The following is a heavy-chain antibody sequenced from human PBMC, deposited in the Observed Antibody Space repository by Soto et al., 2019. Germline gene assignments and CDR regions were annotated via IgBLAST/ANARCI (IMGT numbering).Heavy chain of an antibody. CDR2: VYFTGTT. D-gene: IGHD1-1*01. Sequence: QVQLQESGPRLVKASETLSLTCTVSGSSLRYGGYYWSSLLQQPGKGPEWLGYVYFTGTTYSNPSLQCRLSLSVDTSKNQVSLKLTSVPDADPAAYDCARDGTSNHNPIDPWGPGALGVVSS. CDR3: ARDGTSNHNPIDP. J-gene: IGHJ5*02. V-gene: IGHV4-31*03. CDR1: GSSLRYGGYY.